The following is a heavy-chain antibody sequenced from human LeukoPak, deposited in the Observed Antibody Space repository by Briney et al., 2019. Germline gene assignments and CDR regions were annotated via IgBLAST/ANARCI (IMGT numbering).Heavy chain of an antibody. V-gene: IGHV3-23*01. J-gene: IGHJ4*02. CDR1: GLTLSNYG. CDR2: ISGSGGGT. Sequence: PGGSLRLSCAVSGLTLSNYGMSWVRPAPGEGLEWVAGISGSGGGTHYADSVKGRFTISRDNSRNTLFLQMNSLRAEDTAVYFCAKRGVVIRVFLVGFHKEANYFDSWGQGALVTVSS. D-gene: IGHD3-10*01. CDR3: AKRGVVIRVFLVGFHKEANYFDS.